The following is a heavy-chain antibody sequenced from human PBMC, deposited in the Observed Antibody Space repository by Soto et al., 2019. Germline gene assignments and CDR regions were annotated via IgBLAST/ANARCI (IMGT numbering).Heavy chain of an antibody. V-gene: IGHV4-30-2*01. CDR1: GGSISSGGYS. J-gene: IGHJ4*02. CDR3: ARFRGTAILDY. CDR2: LYHTGNT. D-gene: IGHD2-21*02. Sequence: QVQLQQSGSGLVKPSQTLSLTCAVSGGSISSGGYSWSWIRQPPGKGLEWIGYLYHTGNTYYNPSLESRVTISVDRSQNQFSLELTSVTAADTAVYYCARFRGTAILDYWGQGTLVTVSS.